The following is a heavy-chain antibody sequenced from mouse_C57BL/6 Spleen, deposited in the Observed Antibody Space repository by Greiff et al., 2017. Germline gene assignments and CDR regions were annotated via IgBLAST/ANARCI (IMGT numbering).Heavy chain of an antibody. CDR1: GYTFTGYW. Sequence: VQLQQSGAELMKPGASVKLSCKATGYTFTGYWIEWVKQRPGHGLEWIGEILPGSGSTNYNEKFKGKTTFTADTSSNTTYMQLSSLKTKDSAIYYCAIRGLFIIKAMDYWGQGTSVTVSS. D-gene: IGHD1-1*01. J-gene: IGHJ4*01. V-gene: IGHV1-9*01. CDR3: AIRGLFIIKAMDY. CDR2: ILPGSGST.